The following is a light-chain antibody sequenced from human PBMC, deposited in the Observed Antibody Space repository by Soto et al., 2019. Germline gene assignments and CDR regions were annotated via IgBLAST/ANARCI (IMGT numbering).Light chain of an antibody. CDR1: QSLVQIDGNTY. CDR3: MQATQSYT. V-gene: IGKV2-24*01. Sequence: DIVLTQTRLSSPVTLGQPASISCRSSQSLVQIDGNTYFNWLQQRPGQPPRLLIYKISNRFPGVPDRFSGSGAGTDFTLKISRVEVEDVGVYYCMQATQSYTFGQGTRLEIK. CDR2: KIS. J-gene: IGKJ2*01.